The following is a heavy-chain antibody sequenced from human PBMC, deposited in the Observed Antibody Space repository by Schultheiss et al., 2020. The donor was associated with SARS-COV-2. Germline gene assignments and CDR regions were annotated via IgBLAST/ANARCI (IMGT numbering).Heavy chain of an antibody. CDR2: INSDGSST. V-gene: IGHV3-74*01. Sequence: GESLKISCAASGFTFSSYWMHWVRQAPGKGLVWVSRINSDGSSTSYADSVKGRFTISRDNAKNTLYLQMNSLRAEDTAVYYCARGIMGDSVAFYVWGQGTMVTVSS. CDR3: ARGIMGDSVAFYV. CDR1: GFTFSSYW. J-gene: IGHJ3*01. D-gene: IGHD1-26*01.